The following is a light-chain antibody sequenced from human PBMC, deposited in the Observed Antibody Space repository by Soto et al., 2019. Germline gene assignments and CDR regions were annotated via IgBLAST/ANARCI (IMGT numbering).Light chain of an antibody. CDR1: SSDVGGYEY. CDR3: CSGAGSNNYV. CDR2: EVN. J-gene: IGLJ1*01. V-gene: IGLV2-8*01. Sequence: QSALTQPPSASGSPGQSVTISCTGISSDVGGYEYVSWYQLHPGKAPKLIIYEVNKRPSGVPDRFSGSKSGNTASLTVSGLQADDEADYYCCSGAGSNNYVFGTGTKVTVL.